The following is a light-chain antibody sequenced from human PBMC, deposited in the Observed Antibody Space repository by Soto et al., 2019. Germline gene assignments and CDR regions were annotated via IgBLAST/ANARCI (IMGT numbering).Light chain of an antibody. Sequence: QSVLSQPASVSGSPGQSITISCTGTSSDVGGYNYVSWFQHHPGKAPKLMIYDVGNRPSGVSDRFSGSKSGNTASLTISGLQAEVDADYYCSSYRSTSIPSVFGTGTKVTVL. J-gene: IGLJ1*01. V-gene: IGLV2-14*03. CDR3: SSYRSTSIPSV. CDR1: SSDVGGYNY. CDR2: DVG.